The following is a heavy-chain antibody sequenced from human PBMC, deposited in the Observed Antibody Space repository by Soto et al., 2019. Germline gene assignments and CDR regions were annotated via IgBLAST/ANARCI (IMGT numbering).Heavy chain of an antibody. Sequence: SETLSLTCTVSGGSISSGGYYWSWIRQHPGKGLEWIGYIYYSGSTYYNPSLKSRVTISVDTSKNQFSLKLSSVTAADTAVYYCARALYYYDSSGYLPGNYFDYWGQGTLVTVSS. CDR1: GGSISSGGYY. CDR3: ARALYYYDSSGYLPGNYFDY. CDR2: IYYSGST. V-gene: IGHV4-31*03. J-gene: IGHJ4*02. D-gene: IGHD3-22*01.